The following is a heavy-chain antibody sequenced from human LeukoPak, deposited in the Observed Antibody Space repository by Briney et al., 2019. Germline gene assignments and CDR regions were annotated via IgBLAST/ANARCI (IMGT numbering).Heavy chain of an antibody. CDR2: IYYSGST. V-gene: IGHV4-39*07. CDR3: ARGPPPDFDY. Sequence: SETLSLTCTVSGGSISSSSYYGGWIRQPPGKGLEWIGSIYYSGSTYYNPSLKRRVTISVDTSKNQFSLRLSSVTAADTAVYYCARGPPPDFDYWGRGTLVTVSS. J-gene: IGHJ4*02. CDR1: GGSISSSSYY.